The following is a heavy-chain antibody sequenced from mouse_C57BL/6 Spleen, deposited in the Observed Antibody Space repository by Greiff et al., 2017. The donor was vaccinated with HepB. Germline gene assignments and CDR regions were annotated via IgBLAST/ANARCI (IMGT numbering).Heavy chain of an antibody. CDR3: ERAHYAMDY. J-gene: IGHJ4*01. V-gene: IGHV1-22*01. CDR2: INPNNGGT. Sequence: EVQLQQSGPELVKPGASVKMSCKASGYTFTDYNMHWVKQSHGKSLEWIGYINPNNGGTSYNQKFKGKATLTVNKSSSTAYMELRSLTSKDSAVYDYERAHYAMDYWGQGTSVTVSS. CDR1: GYTFTDYN.